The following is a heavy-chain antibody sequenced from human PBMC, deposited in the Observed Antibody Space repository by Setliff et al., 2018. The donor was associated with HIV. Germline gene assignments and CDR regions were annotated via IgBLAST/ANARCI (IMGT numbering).Heavy chain of an antibody. CDR1: GGSIRTGDW. CDR2: ISHGGSA. D-gene: IGHD2-8*01. V-gene: IGHV4-4*02. CDR3: ARGQSCTNGVCYQY. Sequence: PSETLSLTCAVSGGSIRTGDWWSWVRQSPGKGLEWIGEISHGGSANYNPSLRSRVTISVDTSSNQFSLKLSSVTAADTAVYYCARGQSCTNGVCYQYWGQGTLVTVSS. J-gene: IGHJ4*02.